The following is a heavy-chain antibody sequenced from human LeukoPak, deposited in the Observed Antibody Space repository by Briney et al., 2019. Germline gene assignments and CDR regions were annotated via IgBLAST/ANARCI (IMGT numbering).Heavy chain of an antibody. J-gene: IGHJ3*01. CDR3: ARDMWRNGYSNAFNL. CDR2: MNSDGGSP. CDR1: GFTFSTHW. V-gene: IGHV3-74*01. D-gene: IGHD3-22*01. Sequence: GGSLRLSCAASGFTFSTHWMHWARQAPGKGLESVSRMNSDGGSPSYADSVRGRFTISRNNSKNTLDLQMNSLRAEDTAVYYCARDMWRNGYSNAFNLWGQGTMVTVSS.